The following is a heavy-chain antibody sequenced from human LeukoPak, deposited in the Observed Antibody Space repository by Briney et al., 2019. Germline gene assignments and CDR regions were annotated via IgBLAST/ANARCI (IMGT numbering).Heavy chain of an antibody. Sequence: ASVKVSCKASGYTFTSYGISWVRQAPGQGLEWMGWISAYNGNTNYAQKLQGRVTMTTDISTSTAYMELRSLRSDDTAVYYCARSDCSSTSCSYGMDVWGQGTTVTVSS. CDR3: ARSDCSSTSCSYGMDV. D-gene: IGHD2-2*01. J-gene: IGHJ6*02. CDR2: ISAYNGNT. V-gene: IGHV1-18*01. CDR1: GYTFTSYG.